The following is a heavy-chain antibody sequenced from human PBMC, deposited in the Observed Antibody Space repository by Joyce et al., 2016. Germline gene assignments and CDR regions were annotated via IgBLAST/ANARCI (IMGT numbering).Heavy chain of an antibody. CDR3: SRDPELREDNGDY. D-gene: IGHD1-1*01. Sequence: QVQLVQSGAEVKKAGSSVKVSCKTSGGTYSSYVISWVRQAPGQGLEWVGVFTPYFGAKYAQKFQGRVVITADESTGSNYLEIKSLTLNDTATYYCSRDPELREDNGDYWGQGTLVRVSS. V-gene: IGHV1-69*01. CDR1: GGTYSSYV. J-gene: IGHJ4*02. CDR2: FTPYFGA.